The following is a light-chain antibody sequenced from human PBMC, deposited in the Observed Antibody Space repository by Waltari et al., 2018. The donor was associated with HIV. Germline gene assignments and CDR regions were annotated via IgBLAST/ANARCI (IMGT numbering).Light chain of an antibody. J-gene: IGKJ2*01. V-gene: IGKV3-15*01. CDR2: GAS. CDR3: QQYNNWPRT. Sequence: IVMTQSPATLSVSPGERAPLSCRASQSVSSNLAWYQQKPGQAPRLLIYGASTRATGIPARFSGSGSGTEFTLTISSLQSEDFAVYYCQQYNNWPRTFGQGTKLEIK. CDR1: QSVSSN.